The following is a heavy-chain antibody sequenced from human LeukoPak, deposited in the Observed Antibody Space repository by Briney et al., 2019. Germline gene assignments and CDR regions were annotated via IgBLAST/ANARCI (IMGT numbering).Heavy chain of an antibody. J-gene: IGHJ4*02. CDR3: ARETVGATGY. CDR1: GYTFTSYG. V-gene: IGHV1-46*01. Sequence: ASVKVSCKASGYTFTSYGISWVRQAPGQGLEWMGIINPSGGSTSYAQKFQGRVTMTRDTSTSTVYMELSSLRSEDTAVYYCARETVGATGYWGQGTLVTVSS. D-gene: IGHD1-26*01. CDR2: INPSGGST.